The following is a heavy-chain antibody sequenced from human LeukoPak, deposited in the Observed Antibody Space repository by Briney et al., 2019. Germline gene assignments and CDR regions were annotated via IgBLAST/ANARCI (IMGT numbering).Heavy chain of an antibody. CDR1: GGSISSGDYY. V-gene: IGHV4-30-4*01. CDR2: IYYSGST. CDR3: ARETVRGNPFDY. Sequence: SQTLSLTCTVSGGSISSGDYYWSWIRQPPGKGLEWIGYIYYSGSTYYNPSLKSRVTISVDTSKNQFSLKLSSVTAADTAVYYCARETVRGNPFDYWGQGTLVTVSS. J-gene: IGHJ4*02. D-gene: IGHD3-10*01.